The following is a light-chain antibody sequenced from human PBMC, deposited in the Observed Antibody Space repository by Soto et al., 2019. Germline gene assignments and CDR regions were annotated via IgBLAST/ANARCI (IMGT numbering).Light chain of an antibody. Sequence: QSALTQPASVSGSPGQSITISCTGTSSDVGGYNYVSWYQQHPGKAPKLMIYDVSNRPSGVSNRFSGSKSGNTASLTISGLQDEDEADYYCSSCTSSSNLYVFGTGTKLTVL. CDR1: SSDVGGYNY. CDR2: DVS. CDR3: SSCTSSSNLYV. V-gene: IGLV2-14*01. J-gene: IGLJ1*01.